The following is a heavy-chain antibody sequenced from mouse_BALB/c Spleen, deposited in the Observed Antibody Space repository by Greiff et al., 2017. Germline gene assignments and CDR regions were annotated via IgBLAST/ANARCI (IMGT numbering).Heavy chain of an antibody. D-gene: IGHD2-1*01. CDR3: ARRYYGNLFAY. J-gene: IGHJ3*01. CDR1: GFNIKDYY. Sequence: EVNVVESGAELVRPGALVKLSCKASGFNIKDYYMHWVKQRPEQGLEWIGWIDPENGNTIYDPKFQGKASITADTSSNTAYLQLSSLTSEDTAVYYCARRYYGNLFAYWGQGTLVTVSA. CDR2: IDPENGNT. V-gene: IGHV14-1*02.